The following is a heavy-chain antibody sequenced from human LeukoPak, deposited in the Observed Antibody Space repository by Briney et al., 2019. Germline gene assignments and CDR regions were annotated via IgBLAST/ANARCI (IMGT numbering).Heavy chain of an antibody. D-gene: IGHD5-24*01. J-gene: IGHJ4*02. V-gene: IGHV4-59*12. CDR2: IYYTGIA. CDR3: AREPSEMATIGFDY. Sequence: SETLSLTCTVTGGSISGYHWNWIRQSPGKGLEWIANIYYTGIADYNPSLKSRVTTSVDTSKNEISLKLSSVTAADTAVYYCAREPSEMATIGFDYWGQGTLVTVSS. CDR1: GGSISGYH.